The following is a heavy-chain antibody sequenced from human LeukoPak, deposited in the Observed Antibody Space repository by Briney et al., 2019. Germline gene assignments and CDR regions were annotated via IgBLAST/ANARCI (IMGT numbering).Heavy chain of an antibody. CDR1: GFTFSSYG. J-gene: IGHJ4*02. D-gene: IGHD2-21*02. V-gene: IGHV3-30*18. CDR2: MSYDGSNQ. Sequence: EGSLRLSCAASGFTFSSYGMYWVRQAPGKGLECVALMSYDGSNQYYSESVKGRFTISRDNSKNTLYLQMNSLRAEDTAVYYCAKDYPRDCIGDCGPFDSWGQGTRVTVSS. CDR3: AKDYPRDCIGDCGPFDS.